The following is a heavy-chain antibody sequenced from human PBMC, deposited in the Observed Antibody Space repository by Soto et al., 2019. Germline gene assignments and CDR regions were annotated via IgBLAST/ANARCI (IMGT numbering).Heavy chain of an antibody. CDR1: GFTISSYA. J-gene: IGHJ5*02. Sequence: EVQLLESGGGLENPGGSLRLSCAASGFTISSYAMSWVRQAPGKGLEWVSGITGGGGSTNYADSVKGRFTISRDNSKNTLYLQMNSLRADDTAIYFCARDPRMCTSTSCYRTQWFDPWGQGTLVTVSS. D-gene: IGHD2-2*01. CDR3: ARDPRMCTSTSCYRTQWFDP. V-gene: IGHV3-23*01. CDR2: ITGGGGST.